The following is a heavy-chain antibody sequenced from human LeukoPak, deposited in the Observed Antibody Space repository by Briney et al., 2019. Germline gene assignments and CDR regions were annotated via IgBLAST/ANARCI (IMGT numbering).Heavy chain of an antibody. CDR3: STERYYDESLRNDF. V-gene: IGHV3-15*05. J-gene: IGHJ4*02. Sequence: GGSLRLSCAASGFPFDYAWMHWVRQAPGKGLERVGRIKSKNAGCTTDYAEPVKGRFTISRDDSRNMVFLHMNSLKTDDTAVSYCSTERYYDESLRNDFWGQGTLVTVSS. D-gene: IGHD3-16*01. CDR1: GFPFDYAW. CDR2: IKSKNAGCTT.